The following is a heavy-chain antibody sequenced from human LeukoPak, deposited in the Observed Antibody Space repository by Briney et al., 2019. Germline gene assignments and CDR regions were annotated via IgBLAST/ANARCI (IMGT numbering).Heavy chain of an antibody. CDR2: VSNTGTKN. CDR3: ARQHVINSWFPDVFDI. Sequence: PGGCLRPACVVHGLTVNTYSFNSVRQAAGKGLEWDSAVSNTGTKNYYAALMKGWFTISRDGAKTSLYLLINSLRAEDTAVYYCARQHVINSWFPDVFDIWGQGTMVTVSS. D-gene: IGHD6-13*01. J-gene: IGHJ3*02. CDR1: GLTVNTYS. V-gene: IGHV3-21*01.